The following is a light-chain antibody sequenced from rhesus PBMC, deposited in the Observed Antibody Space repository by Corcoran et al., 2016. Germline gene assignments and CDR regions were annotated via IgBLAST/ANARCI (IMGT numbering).Light chain of an antibody. CDR2: GVS. CDR3: CSYTTSGTYV. CDR1: NSDIGTYNY. V-gene: IGLV2S7*01. J-gene: IGLJ1*01. Sequence: QAAPTQPPSVSGSPGQSVTISCTGTNSDIGTYNYVSRYQQHPDKAPKIIIYGVSKRPSGVSDHCTGSKSGNTAALTISGLQAADEADFYCCSYTTSGTYVFGGGTRLTVL.